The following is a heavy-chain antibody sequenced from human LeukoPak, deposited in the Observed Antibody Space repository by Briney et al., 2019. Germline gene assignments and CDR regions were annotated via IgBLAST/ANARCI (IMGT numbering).Heavy chain of an antibody. D-gene: IGHD6-13*01. V-gene: IGHV1-2*02. J-gene: IGHJ4*02. CDR1: GYTFTVYY. CDR2: INPNSGGT. Sequence: ASVKVSCKASGYTFTVYYIHWMRQAPGQGLEWMGWINPNSGGTNYAQKFQDRVTMTRDTSISSAYMELSRLASDDTAVYYCARGAGTSWFDYWGQGTLVTFSS. CDR3: ARGAGTSWFDY.